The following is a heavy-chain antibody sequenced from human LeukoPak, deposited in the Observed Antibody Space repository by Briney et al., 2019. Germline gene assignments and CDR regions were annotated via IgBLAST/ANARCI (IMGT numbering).Heavy chain of an antibody. CDR1: VSTFTVYY. CDR2: INPNNGGT. D-gene: IGHD6-13*01. Sequence: ASVNVSCKASVSTFTVYYIHCGRQAPGQGLEWMGWINPNNGGTNYAQKFQGRVTMTRDTSLSTAYMDLSRLISDDTAECYCARFWAAGSYCFDYWGQGTLVTVSS. V-gene: IGHV1-2*02. CDR3: ARFWAAGSYCFDY. J-gene: IGHJ4*02.